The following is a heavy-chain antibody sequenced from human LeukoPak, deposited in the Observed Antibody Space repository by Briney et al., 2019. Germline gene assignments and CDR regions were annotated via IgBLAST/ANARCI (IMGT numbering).Heavy chain of an antibody. CDR3: ARVGGSYHNPLLDY. CDR2: IIPIFGTA. CDR1: GGTFSSYA. V-gene: IGHV1-69*05. J-gene: IGHJ4*02. Sequence: SVKVSCKASGGTFSSYAISWVRQAPGQGLEWMGGIIPIFGTANYAQKFQGRVTITTDESTSTAYMELSSLRSEDTAVYYCARVGGSYHNPLLDYWGQGTLVTVSS. D-gene: IGHD1-26*01.